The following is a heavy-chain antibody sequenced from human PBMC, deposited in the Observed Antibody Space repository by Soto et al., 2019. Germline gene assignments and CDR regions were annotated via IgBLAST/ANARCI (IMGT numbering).Heavy chain of an antibody. CDR1: GGSISSYY. V-gene: IGHV4-59*01. Sequence: SETLSLTCTVSGGSISSYYWSWIRQPPGNGLEWIGYIYYSGSTNYNPSLKSRVTISVDTSKNQFSLKLSSVTAADTAVYYCARDQGYSYGQPFGYWGQGTLVTVSS. D-gene: IGHD5-18*01. J-gene: IGHJ4*02. CDR2: IYYSGST. CDR3: ARDQGYSYGQPFGY.